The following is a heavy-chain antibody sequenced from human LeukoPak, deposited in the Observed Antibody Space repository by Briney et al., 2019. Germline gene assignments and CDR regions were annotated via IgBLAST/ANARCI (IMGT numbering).Heavy chain of an antibody. J-gene: IGHJ3*02. D-gene: IGHD2-21*02. CDR3: ARDLVGLAVTHKGAFDI. CDR2: IYHSGST. CDR1: GGSISSGGYY. Sequence: SQTLSLTCTVPGGSISSGGYYWSWIRQPPGKGLEWIGYIYHSGSTYYNPSLKSRVTISVDRSKNQFSLKLSSVTAADTAVYYCARDLVGLAVTHKGAFDIWGQGTMVTVSS. V-gene: IGHV4-30-2*01.